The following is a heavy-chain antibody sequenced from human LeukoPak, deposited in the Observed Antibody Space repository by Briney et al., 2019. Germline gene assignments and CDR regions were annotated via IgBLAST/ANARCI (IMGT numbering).Heavy chain of an antibody. CDR3: AKGASVGTTSFFDY. CDR2: ISGSGGST. V-gene: IGHV3-23*01. CDR1: GFAFSSCA. D-gene: IGHD1-26*01. Sequence: GGSLRLSCAASGFAFSSCAMSWVRQAPGKGLEWVSAISGSGGSTYYADSVKGRFTISRDNSKNTLYLQINSLRAEDTAVYYCAKGASVGTTSFFDYWGQGTLVTVSS. J-gene: IGHJ4*02.